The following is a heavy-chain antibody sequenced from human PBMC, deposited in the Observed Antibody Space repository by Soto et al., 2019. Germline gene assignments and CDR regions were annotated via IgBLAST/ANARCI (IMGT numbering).Heavy chain of an antibody. J-gene: IGHJ4*02. V-gene: IGHV4-4*02. CDR1: GASVSSTYW. CDR3: ARYNAASGTYDFDY. CDR2: INHRGSA. D-gene: IGHD6-13*01. Sequence: PSETLSLTCLVPGASVSSTYWCSWVRQPPGKGPEWIGEINHRGSANYNPSLKSRVTMSLDISKSQFSLRLTSVTAADTAVYFSARYNAASGTYDFDYWGRGALVTVS.